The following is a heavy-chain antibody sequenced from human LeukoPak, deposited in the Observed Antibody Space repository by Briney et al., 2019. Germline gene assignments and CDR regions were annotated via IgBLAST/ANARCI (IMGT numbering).Heavy chain of an antibody. Sequence: GASVKVSCKASGYTFTSYGISWVRQAPGQGLEWMGWISAYNGNTNYAQKLQGRVTMTTDTSTSTVYMELSSLRSEDTAVYYCARDSRSSGSLDYWGQGTLVTVSS. CDR1: GYTFTSYG. D-gene: IGHD1-26*01. CDR2: ISAYNGNT. J-gene: IGHJ4*02. CDR3: ARDSRSSGSLDY. V-gene: IGHV1-18*01.